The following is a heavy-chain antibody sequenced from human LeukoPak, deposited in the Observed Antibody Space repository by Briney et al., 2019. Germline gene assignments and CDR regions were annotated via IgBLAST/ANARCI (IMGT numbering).Heavy chain of an antibody. Sequence: VQPGGSLRLSCAASGFTFSSYAMSWVRQAPGKGLEWVLRISGGGGSTYYADSVKGRFTISRDNSKNTLCLQMISLRAEDTAVYYCARDILASYYSPYWGQGTLVTVSS. CDR1: GFTFSSYA. D-gene: IGHD3-9*01. V-gene: IGHV3-23*01. CDR3: ARDILASYYSPY. CDR2: ISGGGGST. J-gene: IGHJ4*02.